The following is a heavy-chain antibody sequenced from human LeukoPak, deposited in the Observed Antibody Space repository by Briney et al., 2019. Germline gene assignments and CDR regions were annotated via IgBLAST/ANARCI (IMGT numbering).Heavy chain of an antibody. D-gene: IGHD3-9*01. CDR2: ISGSGGST. Sequence: GSLRLSCAASGFTFSSYAMSWVRQAPGKGLEWVSAISGSGGSTYYADSVKGRFTISRDNSKNTLYLQMNSLRAEDTAVYYCAKVGLRYFDWLRGHYFDYWGQGTLVTVSS. CDR3: AKVGLRYFDWLRGHYFDY. CDR1: GFTFSSYA. V-gene: IGHV3-23*01. J-gene: IGHJ4*02.